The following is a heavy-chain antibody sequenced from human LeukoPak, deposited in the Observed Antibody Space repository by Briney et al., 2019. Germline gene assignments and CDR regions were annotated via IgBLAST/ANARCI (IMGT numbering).Heavy chain of an antibody. Sequence: GASVKVSCTVSGSSLSELSLYWVRQAPGKGLEWMGGFDVIDSETFYAQKFQGIVTMTEDSSTDTAYMELRSLTSDDTALYYCAAGRPYSLLDYWGQGTLVTVSS. D-gene: IGHD5-18*01. CDR2: FDVIDSET. CDR1: GSSLSELS. V-gene: IGHV1-24*01. J-gene: IGHJ4*02. CDR3: AAGRPYSLLDY.